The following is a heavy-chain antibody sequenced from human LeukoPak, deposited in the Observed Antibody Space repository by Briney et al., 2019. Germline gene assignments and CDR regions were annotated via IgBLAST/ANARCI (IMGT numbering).Heavy chain of an antibody. J-gene: IGHJ2*01. CDR1: GFTFSSYG. D-gene: IGHD1-26*01. V-gene: IGHV3-33*06. CDR2: IWSDENKK. CDR3: AKDRTVGASYWYFDL. Sequence: GTSLRLSCEASGFTFSSYGMHWVRQAPGKGLEWVAVIWSDENKKYYADFVKGRFTISRDNFKSTLFLQVNSLRVEDTAVYYCAKDRTVGASYWYFDLWGRGTLVTVSS.